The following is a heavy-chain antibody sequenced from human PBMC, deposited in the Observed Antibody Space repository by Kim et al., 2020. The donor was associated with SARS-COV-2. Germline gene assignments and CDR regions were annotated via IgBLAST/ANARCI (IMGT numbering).Heavy chain of an antibody. D-gene: IGHD6-19*01. CDR2: INHSGST. CDR1: GGSFSGYY. CDR3: ARGRGAVAGGYYGMDV. V-gene: IGHV4-34*01. J-gene: IGHJ6*02. Sequence: SETLSLTCAVYGGSFSGYYWSWIRQPPGKGLEWIGEINHSGSTNYNPSLKSRVTISVDTSKNQFSLKLSSVTAADTAVYYCARGRGAVAGGYYGMDVWGQGTTVTVSS.